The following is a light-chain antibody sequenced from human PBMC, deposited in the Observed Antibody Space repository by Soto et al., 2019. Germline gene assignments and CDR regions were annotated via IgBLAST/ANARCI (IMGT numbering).Light chain of an antibody. CDR3: AAWDDSLNGVV. J-gene: IGLJ2*01. CDR2: SNN. CDR1: SSNIGSNT. V-gene: IGLV1-44*01. Sequence: QSVLTQPPSASGTPGQGVTISCSGSSSNIGSNTVNWYQQLPGTDPKLLIYSNNQRPSGVPDRFSGSKSGTSASLAISGLQSEDEADYYCAAWDDSLNGVVFGGGTKRTVL.